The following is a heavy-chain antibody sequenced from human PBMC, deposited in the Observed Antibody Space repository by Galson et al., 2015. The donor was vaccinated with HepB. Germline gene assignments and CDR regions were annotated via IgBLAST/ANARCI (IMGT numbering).Heavy chain of an antibody. D-gene: IGHD2-2*01. CDR3: AREGGYCSSTSCYAGGFDP. Sequence: SVKVSCKASGYTFTGYYMHWVRQAPGQGLEWMGWINPNSGGTNYAQKFQGRVTMTRDTSISTAYMELSRLRSDDTAVYYCAREGGYCSSTSCYAGGFDPWGQGTLVTVSS. J-gene: IGHJ5*02. CDR1: GYTFTGYY. V-gene: IGHV1-2*02. CDR2: INPNSGGT.